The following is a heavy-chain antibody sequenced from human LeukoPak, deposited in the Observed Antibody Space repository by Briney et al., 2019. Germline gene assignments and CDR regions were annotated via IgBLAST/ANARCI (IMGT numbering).Heavy chain of an antibody. Sequence: GGSLRLSCAASGFTFDDYAMHWVRHAPGKGLEWVSLISGDGGSTYYGDSVKGRFTVSRDNTKNSLYLQMNSLRTEDTALYYCAKAMVPGVITTSYFYYMDVWGKGTTVTVPS. CDR1: GFTFDDYA. CDR2: ISGDGGST. V-gene: IGHV3-43*02. CDR3: AKAMVPGVITTSYFYYMDV. D-gene: IGHD3-10*01. J-gene: IGHJ6*03.